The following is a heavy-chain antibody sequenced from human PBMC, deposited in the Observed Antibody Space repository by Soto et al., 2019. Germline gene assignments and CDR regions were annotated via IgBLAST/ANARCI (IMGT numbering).Heavy chain of an antibody. D-gene: IGHD6-6*01. CDR3: ARRRLEYSSSVDYGMDV. J-gene: IGHJ6*02. CDR1: GYTFTVYY. V-gene: IGHV1-2*04. Sequence: ASVKVSCKASGYTFTVYYMHWVRQAPGQGLEWMGWINPNSGGTNYAQKFQGWVTMTRDTSISTAYMELSRLRSDDTAVYYCARRRLEYSSSVDYGMDVWGQGTTVTVSS. CDR2: INPNSGGT.